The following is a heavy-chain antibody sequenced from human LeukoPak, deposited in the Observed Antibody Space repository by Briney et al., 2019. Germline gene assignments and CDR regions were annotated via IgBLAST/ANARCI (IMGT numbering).Heavy chain of an antibody. CDR1: GFTFSSYA. D-gene: IGHD4-17*01. J-gene: IGHJ4*02. CDR3: ARDNDYGDITCSDY. Sequence: PGRSLRLSCAASGFTFSSYAMHWVRQAPGKGLEWVAVISYGGSNKYYADSVKGRFTISRDNSKNTLYLQMNSLRAEDTAVYYCARDNDYGDITCSDYWGQGTLVTVSS. CDR2: ISYGGSNK. V-gene: IGHV3-30*04.